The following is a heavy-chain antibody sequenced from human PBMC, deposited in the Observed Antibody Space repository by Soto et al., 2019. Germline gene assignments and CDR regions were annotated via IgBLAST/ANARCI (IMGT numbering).Heavy chain of an antibody. Sequence: QAQLVQSGGEVKRPGASVKVSCKASGYTFNKYGFNWVRQAPGQGLEWMGRISAYNDYTNFAQKFQGRVTLTKDASTKTAYMELKILRSDATAIYYCARGRGVVVPAGTPDAFDVWGQGTMVTVSS. CDR1: GYTFNKYG. V-gene: IGHV1-18*01. J-gene: IGHJ3*01. D-gene: IGHD6-13*01. CDR2: ISAYNDYT. CDR3: ARGRGVVVPAGTPDAFDV.